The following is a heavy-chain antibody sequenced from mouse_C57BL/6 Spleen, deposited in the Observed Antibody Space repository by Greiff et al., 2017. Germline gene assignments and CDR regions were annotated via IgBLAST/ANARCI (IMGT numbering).Heavy chain of an antibody. CDR2: ISSGGDYI. J-gene: IGHJ4*01. CDR1: GFTFSSYA. V-gene: IGHV5-9-1*02. Sequence: EVQLVESGEGLVKPGGSLKLSCAASGFTFSSYAMSWVRQTPEKRLEWVAYISSGGDYIYYAATVKGRFTISRDNARNTLYLQMSSLKSEDTAMYYCTRRILYYAMDYWGQGTSVTVSS. CDR3: TRRILYYAMDY.